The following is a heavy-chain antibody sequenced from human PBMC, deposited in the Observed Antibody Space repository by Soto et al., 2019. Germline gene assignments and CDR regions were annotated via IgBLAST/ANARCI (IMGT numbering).Heavy chain of an antibody. CDR1: GGSFSGYY. Sequence: SETLSLTCAVYGGSFSGYYWNWIRQPPGKGLEWIGEINHTGNAYYNPSLKSRVTISVDTSKNQFSLKLTSVTAADAALYYCARDFFDSSDYTTNWFDPWGQGTLVTVSS. CDR3: ARDFFDSSDYTTNWFDP. V-gene: IGHV4-34*01. J-gene: IGHJ5*02. CDR2: INHTGNA. D-gene: IGHD3-22*01.